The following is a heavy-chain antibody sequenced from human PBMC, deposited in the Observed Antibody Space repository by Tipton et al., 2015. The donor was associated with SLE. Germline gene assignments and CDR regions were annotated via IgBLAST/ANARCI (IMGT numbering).Heavy chain of an antibody. J-gene: IGHJ4*02. V-gene: IGHV4-61*02. CDR1: GGSISSGSYY. CDR2: IYTSGST. D-gene: IGHD3-10*01. CDR3: AGYVITMVQGGNY. Sequence: LRLSCTVSGGSISSGSYYWSWIRQPAGKGLEWIGRIYTSGSTNYNPSLKSRVTISVDTSKNQFSLKLSSVTAADTAVYYCAGYVITMVQGGNYWGQGTLVTVSS.